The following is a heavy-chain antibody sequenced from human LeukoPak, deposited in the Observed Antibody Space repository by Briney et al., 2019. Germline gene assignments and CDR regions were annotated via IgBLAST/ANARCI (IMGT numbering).Heavy chain of an antibody. J-gene: IGHJ4*02. CDR3: ARFASSVSSHPVDY. D-gene: IGHD3-22*01. V-gene: IGHV3-66*01. CDR1: GYXVTTNY. Sequence: GGSLRLSCAASGYXVTTNYITWVRQAPGKGLEWVSLLYASGFAQYADSVKGRFTISRDSSKNTLYLQMDNLRMEDTAVYYCARFASSVSSHPVDYWGQGTLVTVSS. CDR2: LYASGFA.